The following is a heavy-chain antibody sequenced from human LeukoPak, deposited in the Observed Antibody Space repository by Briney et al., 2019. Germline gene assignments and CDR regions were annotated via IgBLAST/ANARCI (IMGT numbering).Heavy chain of an antibody. J-gene: IGHJ6*02. D-gene: IGHD3-10*01. Sequence: GESLKISCKGSGYSFTSYWIGWVRQMPGKGLEWMGIIYPGDSDTRYSPSFQGQVTISADKSISTAYLQWSSLNASDTAMYYCARSGELPNYYYYGMDVWGQGTTVTVSS. CDR2: IYPGDSDT. CDR3: ARSGELPNYYYYGMDV. V-gene: IGHV5-51*01. CDR1: GYSFTSYW.